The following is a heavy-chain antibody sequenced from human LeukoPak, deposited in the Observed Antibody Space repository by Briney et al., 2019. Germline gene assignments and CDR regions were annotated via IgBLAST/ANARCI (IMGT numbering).Heavy chain of an antibody. CDR2: ISWNSGSI. V-gene: IGHV3-9*01. D-gene: IGHD3-22*01. CDR3: AKDYYYDSSGYDY. J-gene: IGHJ4*02. Sequence: GGSLRLSCAASGFAFDDYAMHWVRQAPGKGLEWVSGISWNSGSIGYADSVKGRFTISRDNAKNSLYLQMNSLRAEDTALYYCAKDYYYDSSGYDYWGQGTLVTVSS. CDR1: GFAFDDYA.